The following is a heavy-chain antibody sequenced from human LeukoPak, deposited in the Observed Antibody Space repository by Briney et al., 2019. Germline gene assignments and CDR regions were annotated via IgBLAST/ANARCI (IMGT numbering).Heavy chain of an antibody. CDR1: GGSINSYY. J-gene: IGHJ5*02. D-gene: IGHD2-2*01. CDR3: AREGGGYCSSTSCFPPYNWFDP. Sequence: PSETLSLTCTVSGGSINSYYWSWIRQPPGKGLEWIGYIYYSGSTNYNPSLKSRVTISVDTSKNQFSLKLSSVTAADTAVYYCAREGGGYCSSTSCFPPYNWFDPWGQGTLVTVSS. V-gene: IGHV4-59*01. CDR2: IYYSGST.